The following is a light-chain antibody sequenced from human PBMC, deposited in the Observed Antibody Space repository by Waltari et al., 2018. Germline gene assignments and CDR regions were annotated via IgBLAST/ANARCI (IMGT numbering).Light chain of an antibody. CDR3: QSYDSSLSGYVV. V-gene: IGLV1-40*01. J-gene: IGLJ2*01. Sequence: QSVLTQPPSVSGAPGQRVTISCTGSSSNIGAGYDVHWYQQLPGTAPKLLIYGNSNRTSGVPDRVSGSKSGTSASLAITGLQTEDEADYYCQSYDSSLSGYVVFGGGTKLTVL. CDR2: GNS. CDR1: SSNIGAGYD.